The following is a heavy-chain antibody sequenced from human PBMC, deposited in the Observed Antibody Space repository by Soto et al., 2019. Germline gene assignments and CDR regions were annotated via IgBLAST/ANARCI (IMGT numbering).Heavy chain of an antibody. J-gene: IGHJ5*02. CDR1: GGTFSSYA. CDR2: IIPIFGTA. Sequence: QVQLVQSGAEVKKPGSSVKVSCKASGGTFSSYAISWVRQAPGQGLEWMGGIIPIFGTANYAQKFQGRVKSTADESTRTADMELSSLRSEDTAVSYCATWGRGPFDPWGQGTLVTVSA. V-gene: IGHV1-69*12. CDR3: ATWGRGPFDP. D-gene: IGHD3-16*01.